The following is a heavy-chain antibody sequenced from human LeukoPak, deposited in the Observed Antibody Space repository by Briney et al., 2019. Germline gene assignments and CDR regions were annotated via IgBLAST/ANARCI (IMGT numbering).Heavy chain of an antibody. CDR1: GGSITTRNF. CDR3: AREGLGETYFEY. Sequence: PSETLSLTCAVSGGSITTRNFWSWVRQPPGKGLEWIAEMHHDGSANYNPSLKSRVSMSVDKSKNHFSLRLTSVTAADTAVYYCAREGLGETYFEYWGRGILVTVSS. D-gene: IGHD3-10*01. CDR2: MHHDGSA. V-gene: IGHV4-4*02. J-gene: IGHJ4*02.